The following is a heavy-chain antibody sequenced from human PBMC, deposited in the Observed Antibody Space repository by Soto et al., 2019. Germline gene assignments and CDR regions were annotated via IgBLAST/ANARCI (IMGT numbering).Heavy chain of an antibody. D-gene: IGHD5-12*01. CDR2: ISSSGSFV. Sequence: LRLSCAASRFTFSTYEMHWVRQAPGKGLEWVSCISSSGSFVYYADSVKGRFTISRDNSRNSLYLQMNSLRDEDTALYYCVRYCSSTLCNGVATRTFDYWGQGALVTVSS. J-gene: IGHJ4*02. CDR1: RFTFSTYE. CDR3: VRYCSSTLCNGVATRTFDY. V-gene: IGHV3-48*03.